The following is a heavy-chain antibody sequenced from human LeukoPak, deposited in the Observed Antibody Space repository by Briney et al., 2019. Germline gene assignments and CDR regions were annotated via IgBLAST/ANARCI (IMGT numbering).Heavy chain of an antibody. CDR3: ARGGYGYYYMDV. Sequence: ASVKVSCKASGYTFTGYYMHWVRQAPGQGLEWMGWINPNSGGTNYAQKFQGWVTMTRDTSISTAYMELSRLRSDDTAMYYCARGGYGYYYMDVWGKGTTVTVSS. J-gene: IGHJ6*03. CDR2: INPNSGGT. D-gene: IGHD5-12*01. V-gene: IGHV1-2*04. CDR1: GYTFTGYY.